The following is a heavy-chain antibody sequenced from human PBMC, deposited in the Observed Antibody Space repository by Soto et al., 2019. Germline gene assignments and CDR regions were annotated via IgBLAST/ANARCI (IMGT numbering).Heavy chain of an antibody. D-gene: IGHD2-21*02. V-gene: IGHV1-46*01. CDR3: ARRRVTAIQGMDV. Sequence: GASVKVSCKASGYTFTSYYMHWVRQAPGQGLEWMGIINPSGGSTSCAQKFQGRVTMTRDTSTSTVYMELSSLRSEDTAVYYCARRRVTAIQGMDVWGQGTTVTVSS. J-gene: IGHJ6*02. CDR2: INPSGGST. CDR1: GYTFTSYY.